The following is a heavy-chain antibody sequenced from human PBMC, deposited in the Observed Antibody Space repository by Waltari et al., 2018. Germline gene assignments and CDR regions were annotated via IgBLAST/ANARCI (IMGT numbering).Heavy chain of an antibody. CDR3: ARDVGDAFDI. Sequence: QLQLQESGPGLVKPSETLSLTCTVSGGSISSSSYYWGWIRQPPGNGLEWIGSIYYSGSTYYTPSLKSRVTISVDTSKTQFSLKLSSVTAADTAVYYCARDVGDAFDIWGQGTMVIVSS. V-gene: IGHV4-39*07. CDR1: GGSISSSSYY. J-gene: IGHJ3*02. D-gene: IGHD2-15*01. CDR2: IYYSGST.